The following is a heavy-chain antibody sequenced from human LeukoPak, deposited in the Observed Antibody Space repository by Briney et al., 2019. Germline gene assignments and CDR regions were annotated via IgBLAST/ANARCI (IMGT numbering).Heavy chain of an antibody. D-gene: IGHD6-25*01. Sequence: PSETLSLTCTVSGYSVSSGYFWGWIRQPPGKGLEWIGSVYHSGSTYYNPSLKSRVTISVDTSKNQFSLKLSSVTAADTAVYYCARDGPGIAAAGDYWGQGTLVTVSS. CDR1: GYSVSSGYF. V-gene: IGHV4-38-2*02. CDR3: ARDGPGIAAAGDY. CDR2: VYHSGST. J-gene: IGHJ4*02.